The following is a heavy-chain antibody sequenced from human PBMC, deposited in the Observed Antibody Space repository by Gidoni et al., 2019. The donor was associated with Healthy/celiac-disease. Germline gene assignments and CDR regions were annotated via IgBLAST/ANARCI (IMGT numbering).Heavy chain of an antibody. CDR1: VGSISSGSYY. D-gene: IGHD3-22*01. CDR3: ARGRYYEDYYYMDV. CDR2: IYTSGRT. V-gene: IGHV4-61*02. Sequence: QVQLQESGPGLVKPSQTLSLTCTVSVGSISSGSYYWSWIRQPAGKGLEWIGRIYTSGRTNYNPSLKSRVTISVDTSKNQFSLKLSSVTAADTAVYYCARGRYYEDYYYMDVWGKGTTVTVSS. J-gene: IGHJ6*03.